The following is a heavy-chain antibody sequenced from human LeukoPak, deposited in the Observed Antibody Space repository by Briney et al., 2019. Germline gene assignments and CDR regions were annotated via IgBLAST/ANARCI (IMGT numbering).Heavy chain of an antibody. CDR2: IKQDGSEK. CDR1: GFTFGNYW. J-gene: IGHJ4*02. V-gene: IGHV3-7*01. D-gene: IGHD6-13*01. Sequence: GGSLRLSCAASGFTFGNYWMSWVRQAPGKGLEWVANIKQDGSEKYYVDSVKGRFTISRDNAKSSLYLQMNSLRAEDTAVYYCARDLDQQLADYWGQGTLVTVSS. CDR3: ARDLDQQLADY.